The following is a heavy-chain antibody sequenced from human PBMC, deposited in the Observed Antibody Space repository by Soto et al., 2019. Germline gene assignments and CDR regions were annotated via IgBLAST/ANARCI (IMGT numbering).Heavy chain of an antibody. V-gene: IGHV3-30-3*01. CDR2: ISYDGSNK. Sequence: QVQLVESVGGVVQPGRSLRVSCAASGITISNYFMYWVRQAPGKGLEWVAAISYDGSNKHYSDSVKGRFTISRDNSKNTLYXXXXXXXDEDTAVYYXXXXXQYYAMGVWGQGTTVAVSS. CDR3: XXXXQYYAMGV. J-gene: IGHJ6*02. D-gene: IGHD2-2*01. CDR1: GITISNYF.